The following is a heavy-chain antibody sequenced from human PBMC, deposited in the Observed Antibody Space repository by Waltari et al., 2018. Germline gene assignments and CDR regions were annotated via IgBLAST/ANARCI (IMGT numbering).Heavy chain of an antibody. J-gene: IGHJ6*02. CDR3: TTIVVVPAATFYYYYGMDV. Sequence: EVQLVESGGGLVKPGGSLRLSCAASGFTFSNDWMSWVRQAPGKGREWVGRIKSKTDGGTTDYAAPVKGRFTISRDDSKNTLYLQMNSLKTEDTAVYYCTTIVVVPAATFYYYYGMDVWGQGTTVTVSS. CDR2: IKSKTDGGTT. CDR1: GFTFSNDW. V-gene: IGHV3-15*01. D-gene: IGHD2-2*01.